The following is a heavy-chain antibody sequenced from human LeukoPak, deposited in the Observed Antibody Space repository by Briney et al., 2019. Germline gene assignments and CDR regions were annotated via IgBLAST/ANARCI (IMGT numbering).Heavy chain of an antibody. Sequence: PGGSLRLSCAASGFTFGSYGMHWVRQAPGKGLEWVAVIWYDGSNKYYADSVKGRFAISRDNSKNTLYLQMNSLRAEDTAVYYCARAGHYYDSSGHNWFDPWGQGTLVTVSS. D-gene: IGHD3-22*01. CDR1: GFTFGSYG. V-gene: IGHV3-33*01. CDR3: ARAGHYYDSSGHNWFDP. CDR2: IWYDGSNK. J-gene: IGHJ5*02.